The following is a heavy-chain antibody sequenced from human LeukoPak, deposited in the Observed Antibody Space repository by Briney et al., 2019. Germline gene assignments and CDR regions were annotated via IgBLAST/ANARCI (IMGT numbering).Heavy chain of an antibody. CDR2: IYYSGST. CDR3: ASGAYFDL. V-gene: IGHV4-39*07. J-gene: IGHJ2*01. Sequence: PSETLSLTCTVSGGSISSSSYYWGWIRQPPGKGLEWIGSIYYSGSTYYNPSLKSRVTISVDTSKNQFSLKLSSVTAADTAVYYCASGAYFDLWGRGTLVTVSS. CDR1: GGSISSSSYY. D-gene: IGHD3-10*01.